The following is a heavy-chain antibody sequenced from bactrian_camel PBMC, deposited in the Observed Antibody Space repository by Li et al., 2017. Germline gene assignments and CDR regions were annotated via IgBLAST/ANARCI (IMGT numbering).Heavy chain of an antibody. CDR3: AACRTTAGFKH. Sequence: QLVESGGGSVRAGQSLKLSCEYPTYFAGCAMAWYRQAPEKEREVVSSISLETPDYADFVKGRFTLSRHTRNLTLDLQMNSLETEDTAMYYCAACRTTAGFKHWGQGTQVTVS. CDR2: ISLETP. J-gene: IGHJ4*01. V-gene: IGHV3S55*01. CDR1: TYFAGCA.